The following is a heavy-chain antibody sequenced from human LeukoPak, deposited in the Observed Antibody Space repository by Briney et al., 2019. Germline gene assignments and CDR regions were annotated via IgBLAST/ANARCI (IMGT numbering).Heavy chain of an antibody. V-gene: IGHV3-23*01. CDR3: AKMLDGIYGDYKDY. D-gene: IGHD4-17*01. Sequence: GGSLRLSCAASGFTFSSYGMSWVRQAPGKGLEWVSAISGSGGSTYYADSVKGRFTISRDNSKNTLYLQMNSLRAEDTAVYYCAKMLDGIYGDYKDYWGQGTLVTVSS. CDR1: GFTFSSYG. J-gene: IGHJ4*02. CDR2: ISGSGGST.